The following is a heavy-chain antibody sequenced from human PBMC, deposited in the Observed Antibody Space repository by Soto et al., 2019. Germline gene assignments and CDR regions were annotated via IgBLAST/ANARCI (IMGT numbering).Heavy chain of an antibody. J-gene: IGHJ5*02. CDR2: IYWDDDK. Sequence: QITLKESGPTLVRPTQTLTLTCTFSGFSLNTAGVGVGLIRQPPGKALQWLALIYWDDDKRYSPSLKSRLTITKDTSKNQVVLTMTNMDPVDTATYYCAHSRVVVATFDPWGQGTLVTVSS. CDR1: GFSLNTAGVG. CDR3: AHSRVVVATFDP. D-gene: IGHD2-15*01. V-gene: IGHV2-5*02.